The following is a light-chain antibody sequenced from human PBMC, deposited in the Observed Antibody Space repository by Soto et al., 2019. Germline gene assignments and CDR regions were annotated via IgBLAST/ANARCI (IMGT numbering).Light chain of an antibody. CDR3: HQYSTWPRP. J-gene: IGKJ1*01. Sequence: EVGITQSPITLSVSPGGRATLSCSASQTVTTDLAWYQQKPGQAPRLVIHGASTRATDFPARFSGSGSGTEFTLTISSLQSEDIAVYYCHQYSTWPRPFGQGSKVDIK. CDR1: QTVTTD. CDR2: GAS. V-gene: IGKV3-15*01.